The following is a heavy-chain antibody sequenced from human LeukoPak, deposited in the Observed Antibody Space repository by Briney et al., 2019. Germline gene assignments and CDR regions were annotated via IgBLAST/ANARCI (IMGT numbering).Heavy chain of an antibody. Sequence: GGSLRLSCAASGFIVNNNYMSWVRQAPGKGLEWVSVIYTGGSTYYADSVKGRFTISGDNSKTTLYLQMNSLRVEDTAVYYCARASGSFATYAYDVWGQGTMVTVSS. CDR2: IYTGGST. J-gene: IGHJ3*01. D-gene: IGHD1-26*01. V-gene: IGHV3-53*01. CDR3: ARASGSFATYAYDV. CDR1: GFIVNNNY.